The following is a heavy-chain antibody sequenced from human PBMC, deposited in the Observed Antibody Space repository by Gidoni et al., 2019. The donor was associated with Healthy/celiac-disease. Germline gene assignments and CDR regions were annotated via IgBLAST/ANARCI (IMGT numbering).Heavy chain of an antibody. Sequence: QVQLQESGPGLVKPSQTLSLTCTVSGGSISSGDYYWSWIRQPPGKGLEWIGYIYYSGSTYYNPSLKSRVTISVDTSKNQFSLKLSSVTAADTAVYYCARVVVVVVAAGWFDPWGQGTLVTVSS. D-gene: IGHD2-15*01. CDR2: IYYSGST. J-gene: IGHJ5*02. V-gene: IGHV4-30-4*01. CDR3: ARVVVVVVAAGWFDP. CDR1: GGSISSGDYY.